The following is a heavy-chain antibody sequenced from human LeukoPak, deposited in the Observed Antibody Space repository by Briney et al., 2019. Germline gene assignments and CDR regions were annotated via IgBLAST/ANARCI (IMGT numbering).Heavy chain of an antibody. CDR2: ISGSGGST. CDR3: ASIDWSRIDY. Sequence: PGGSPRLSCAASGFTFSSYSMNWVRQAPGKGLEWVSAISGSGGSTYYADSVKGRFTISRDNSKNTLYLQMNSLRAEDTAVYYCASIDWSRIDYWGQGTLVTVSS. V-gene: IGHV3-23*01. D-gene: IGHD2-21*01. CDR1: GFTFSSYS. J-gene: IGHJ4*02.